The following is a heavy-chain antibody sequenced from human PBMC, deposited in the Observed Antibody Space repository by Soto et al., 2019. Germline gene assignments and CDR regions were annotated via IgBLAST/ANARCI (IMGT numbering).Heavy chain of an antibody. V-gene: IGHV4-34*01. CDR1: GGSFSGYY. Sequence: SETLSLTCAVYGGSFSGYYWSWIRRPPGKGLEWIGEINHSGSTNYNPSLKSRITISVDTSKNQFSLKLSSVTAADTAVYYCASGTNSIFGVVTHFDYWGQGTLVTVSS. J-gene: IGHJ4*02. D-gene: IGHD3-3*01. CDR2: INHSGST. CDR3: ASGTNSIFGVVTHFDY.